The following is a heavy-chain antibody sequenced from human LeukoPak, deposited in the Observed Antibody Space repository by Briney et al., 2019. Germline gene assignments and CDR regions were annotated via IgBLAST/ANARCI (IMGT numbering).Heavy chain of an antibody. V-gene: IGHV3-23*01. CDR2: ISGSGGST. CDR3: ARATGDGRHAFDI. Sequence: GGSLRLSCAASGFTFSSYAMSWVRQAPGKGLEWVSAISGSGGSTYYADSVKGRFTISRDNSKNTLYLQMNSLRAEDTAVYYCARATGDGRHAFDIWGQGTIVTVSS. D-gene: IGHD7-27*01. CDR1: GFTFSSYA. J-gene: IGHJ3*02.